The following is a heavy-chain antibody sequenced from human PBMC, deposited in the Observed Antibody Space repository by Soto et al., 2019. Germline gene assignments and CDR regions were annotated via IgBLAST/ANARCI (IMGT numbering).Heavy chain of an antibody. J-gene: IGHJ3*01. CDR3: AGAVVPATCCAFEL. V-gene: IGHV4-59*01. CDR1: GDSIRNNH. Sequence: SETLSLTCTVSGDSIRNNHWSWIRQPPGKDLEYIGFVYYSGGSNYNPSLKSRVTMSTDTSRNQVSLKLNSVTAADTAVYFCAGAVVPATCCAFELWGHGTVVSV. CDR2: VYYSGGS.